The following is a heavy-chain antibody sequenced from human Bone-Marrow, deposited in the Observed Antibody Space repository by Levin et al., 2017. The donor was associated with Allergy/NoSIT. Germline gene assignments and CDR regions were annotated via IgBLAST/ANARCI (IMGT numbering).Heavy chain of an antibody. Sequence: PGGSLRLSCAASGFSFXNXGMHXVXXXXXKGLEWVAVISYDGSEKYYTDSVMGRFTISRDNSKNTLFLQINSLRAEDTAVYYCVKSVAGTGIYGMDVWGQGTTVTVSS. J-gene: IGHJ6*02. V-gene: IGHV3-30*18. D-gene: IGHD6-19*01. CDR3: VKSVAGTGIYGMDV. CDR1: GFSFXNXG. CDR2: ISYDGSEK.